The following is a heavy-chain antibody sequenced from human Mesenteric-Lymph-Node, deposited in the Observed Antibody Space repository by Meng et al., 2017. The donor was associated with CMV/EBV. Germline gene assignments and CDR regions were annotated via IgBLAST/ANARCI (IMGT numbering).Heavy chain of an antibody. Sequence: GESLKISCAASGFTFSSYAMHWVRQAPGKGLEWVAVISYDGSNKYYADSVKGRFTISRDNSKNTVYLQMNSLRAEDTAVYYCARDPNFYYYDSSGYRTYYYYYGMDVWGQGTTVTVSS. D-gene: IGHD3-22*01. V-gene: IGHV3-30-3*01. CDR3: ARDPNFYYYDSSGYRTYYYYYGMDV. J-gene: IGHJ6*02. CDR1: GFTFSSYA. CDR2: ISYDGSNK.